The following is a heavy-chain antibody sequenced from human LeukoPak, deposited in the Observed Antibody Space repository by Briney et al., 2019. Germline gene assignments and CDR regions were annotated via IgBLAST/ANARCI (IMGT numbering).Heavy chain of an antibody. D-gene: IGHD1-26*01. CDR2: IYYSGTT. CDR1: GGSISSGTYS. J-gene: IGHJ3*02. Sequence: SETLSLTCTVSGGSISSGTYSWSWIRQPPGKGLEWIGYIYYSGTTYYNPSLKSRVTISVDTSKNQFSLKLSSLTAADTAVYYCARDGRYYYAFDIWGQGTMVTVSS. V-gene: IGHV4-30-4*07. CDR3: ARDGRYYYAFDI.